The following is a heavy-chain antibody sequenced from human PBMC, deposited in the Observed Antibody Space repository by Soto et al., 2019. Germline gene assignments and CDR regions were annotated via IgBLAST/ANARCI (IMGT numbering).Heavy chain of an antibody. CDR1: GYTFTSYD. D-gene: IGHD3-3*01. Sequence: GASVKVSCKASGYTFTSYDINWVRQATGQGLEWIGWMNPNSGNTGYAQKFQGRVTMTRNTSISTAYMELSSLRSEDTAVYYCAIAKSDDYDFWSGYYLGDNWFDPWGQGTLVTV. V-gene: IGHV1-8*01. J-gene: IGHJ5*02. CDR3: AIAKSDDYDFWSGYYLGDNWFDP. CDR2: MNPNSGNT.